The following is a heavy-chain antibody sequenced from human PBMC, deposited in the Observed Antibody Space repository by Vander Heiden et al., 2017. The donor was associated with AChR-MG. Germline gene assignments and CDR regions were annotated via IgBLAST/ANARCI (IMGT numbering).Heavy chain of an antibody. D-gene: IGHD3-9*01. CDR1: GGSISSYY. CDR2: IYYSGST. Sequence: QVQLQESGPGLVKPSETLSLTCTVSGGSISSYYWSWIRQPPGKGLEWIGYIYYSGSTNYNPSLKSRVTISVDTSKNQFSLKLSSVTAADTAAYYCARAHHDILTGGQYYYYGMDVWGQGTTVTVSS. J-gene: IGHJ6*02. CDR3: ARAHHDILTGGQYYYYGMDV. V-gene: IGHV4-59*01.